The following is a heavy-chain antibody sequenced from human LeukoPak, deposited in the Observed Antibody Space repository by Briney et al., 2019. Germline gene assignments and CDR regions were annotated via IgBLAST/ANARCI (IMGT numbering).Heavy chain of an antibody. CDR2: ISYDGSNK. D-gene: IGHD6-19*01. V-gene: IGHV3-30*04. Sequence: QPGRSLRLSCAASGFTFSSYAMHWVRQAPGKGLEWVAVISYDGSNKYYADSVEGRFTISRDNSKNTLYLQMDSLRAEDTAVYYCARDEGRGRDRGAVAGLIDYWGQGTLVTVSS. CDR1: GFTFSSYA. CDR3: ARDEGRGRDRGAVAGLIDY. J-gene: IGHJ4*02.